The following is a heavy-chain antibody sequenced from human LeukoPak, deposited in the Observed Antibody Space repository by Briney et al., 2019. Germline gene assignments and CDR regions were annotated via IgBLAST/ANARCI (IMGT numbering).Heavy chain of an antibody. J-gene: IGHJ3*02. CDR2: INHSGST. CDR3: ARRDRGYCSSTSCYRAGAFDI. V-gene: IGHV4-34*01. D-gene: IGHD2-2*02. CDR1: GGSFSGYY. Sequence: SETLSLTCAVYGGSFSGYYWSWIRQPPGKGLEWIGEINHSGSTNYNPSLKSRVTISVDTSKNQFSLKLSSVTAADTAVYYCARRDRGYCSSTSCYRAGAFDIWGQGTMVTVSS.